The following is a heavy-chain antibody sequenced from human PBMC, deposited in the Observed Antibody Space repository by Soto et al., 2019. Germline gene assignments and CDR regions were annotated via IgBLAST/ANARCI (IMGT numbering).Heavy chain of an antibody. Sequence: SETLSLTCGVSGGAISISNWWNCVRETPEKGLEWICQILHTGSTNYNPSLKTRVTMSIDKSKNQFSLELTSVSAADTALYFCARSDYGDPNYQFFDYWCQGHMITVSS. CDR2: ILHTGST. D-gene: IGHD4-17*01. V-gene: IGHV4-4*02. CDR1: GGAISISNW. CDR3: ARSDYGDPNYQFFDY. J-gene: IGHJ4*02.